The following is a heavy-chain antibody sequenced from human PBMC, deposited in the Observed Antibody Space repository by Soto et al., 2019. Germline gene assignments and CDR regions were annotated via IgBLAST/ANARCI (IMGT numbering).Heavy chain of an antibody. D-gene: IGHD4-4*01. Sequence: QVQLVESGGGVVQPGRSLRLSCAASGFTFSSYGMHWVRQAPGKGLEWVAVIWYDGSNKYYADSVKGRFTISRDNSKNTLYLQMNSLRAEDTAVYYCARASSYSNPNWFDPWGQGTLVTVSS. CDR3: ARASSYSNPNWFDP. J-gene: IGHJ5*02. CDR1: GFTFSSYG. V-gene: IGHV3-33*01. CDR2: IWYDGSNK.